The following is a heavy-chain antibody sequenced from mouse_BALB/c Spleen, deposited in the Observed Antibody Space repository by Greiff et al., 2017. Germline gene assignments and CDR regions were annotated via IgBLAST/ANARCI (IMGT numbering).Heavy chain of an antibody. Sequence: QVHVKQSGAELARPGASVKMSCKASGYTFTSYTMHWVKQRPGQGLEWIGYINPSSGYTNYNQKFKDKATLTADKSSSTAYMQLSSLTSEDSAVYYCARQLGLRGNAMDYWGQGTSVTVSS. CDR3: ARQLGLRGNAMDY. V-gene: IGHV1-4*01. CDR2: INPSSGYT. J-gene: IGHJ4*01. D-gene: IGHD3-1*01. CDR1: GYTFTSYT.